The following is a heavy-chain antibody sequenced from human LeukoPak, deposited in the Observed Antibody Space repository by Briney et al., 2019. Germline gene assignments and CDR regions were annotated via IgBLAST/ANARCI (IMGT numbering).Heavy chain of an antibody. Sequence: ASVKVSCKASGYTFTGYYMHWVRQAPGQGLEWMGRINPNSGGINYAQKFQGRVTMTRDTSISTAYMELSRLRSDDTAVYYCARGGSGSYGGLEDYWGQGTLVTVSS. V-gene: IGHV1-2*06. CDR3: ARGGSGSYGGLEDY. CDR2: INPNSGGI. D-gene: IGHD1-26*01. CDR1: GYTFTGYY. J-gene: IGHJ4*02.